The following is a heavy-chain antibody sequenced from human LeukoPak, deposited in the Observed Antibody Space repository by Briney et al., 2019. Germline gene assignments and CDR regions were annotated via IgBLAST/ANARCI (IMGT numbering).Heavy chain of an antibody. D-gene: IGHD6-6*01. V-gene: IGHV3-30-3*01. CDR2: ISYDGSNK. J-gene: IGHJ4*02. CDR1: GFTFSSYA. CDR3: AREVAGGYSSSYIDY. Sequence: GGSLRLSCAASGFTFSSYAMHWVRQAPGKGLEWVAVISYDGSNKYYADSVKGRFTISRDNSKNTLYLQMNSLRAEDTAVYYWAREVAGGYSSSYIDYWGQEPLVTVSS.